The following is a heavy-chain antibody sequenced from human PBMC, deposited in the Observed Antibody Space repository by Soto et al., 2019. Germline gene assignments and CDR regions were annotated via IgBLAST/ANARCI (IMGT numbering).Heavy chain of an antibody. CDR2: TYYRSKWYN. CDR1: GDSVSSNSAA. V-gene: IGHV6-1*01. J-gene: IGHJ4*02. Sequence: PSQTLSLTCGIPGDSVSSNSAAWNWLRQSPSRGLEWLGRTYYRSKWYNDYAVSVESRITINPDTSKNHFSLQLNFVTPEDTAVYFCARGEQYSGRIFDYWGQGTLVTVSS. D-gene: IGHD1-26*01. CDR3: ARGEQYSGRIFDY.